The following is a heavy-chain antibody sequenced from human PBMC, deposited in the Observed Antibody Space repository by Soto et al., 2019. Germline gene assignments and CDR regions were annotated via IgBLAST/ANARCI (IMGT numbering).Heavy chain of an antibody. D-gene: IGHD3-10*01. CDR1: GGSFSGYY. CDR2: INHSGST. J-gene: IGHJ4*02. V-gene: IGHV4-34*01. CDR3: ARGSRVSYYFGSGSNQRNLDYFDY. Sequence: SETLSLTCAVYGGSFSGYYWSWIRQPPGKGLEWIGEINHSGSTNYNPSLKSRVTISVDTSKNQFSLKLSSVTAADTAVYYCARGSRVSYYFGSGSNQRNLDYFDYWGQGTLVTVSS.